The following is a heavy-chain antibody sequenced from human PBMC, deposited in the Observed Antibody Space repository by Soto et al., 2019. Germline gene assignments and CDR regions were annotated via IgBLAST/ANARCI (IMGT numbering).Heavy chain of an antibody. CDR1: GFTFRNFG. Sequence: QVRLVESGGGVVQPGRSLRLSCSASGFTFRNFGFHWVRQAPGKGLEWVALIWYDGSNKYYAESLKGRVSISRDNSNNTVYLEMQSLRFEDTAGYYCARGGDIQGGPLPKNYAMDVWGKGTTVTVSS. V-gene: IGHV3-33*08. J-gene: IGHJ6*04. CDR3: ARGGDIQGGPLPKNYAMDV. CDR2: IWYDGSNK. D-gene: IGHD5-12*01.